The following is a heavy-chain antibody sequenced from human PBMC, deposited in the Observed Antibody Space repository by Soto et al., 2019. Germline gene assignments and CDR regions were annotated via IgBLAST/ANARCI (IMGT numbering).Heavy chain of an antibody. CDR2: IYYSGST. D-gene: IGHD5-18*01. CDR3: ARGRTSDTAMDNYFDY. CDR1: GGSISSGGYY. J-gene: IGHJ4*02. Sequence: QVQLQESGPGLVKPSQTLSLTCTVSGGSISSGGYYWSWIRQHPGQGLEWIGYIYYSGSTYYNPSLKSRVTIAGDTSKNQFSLKLSSVTAADKAVYYCARGRTSDTAMDNYFDYWGQGTLVTVSS. V-gene: IGHV4-31*03.